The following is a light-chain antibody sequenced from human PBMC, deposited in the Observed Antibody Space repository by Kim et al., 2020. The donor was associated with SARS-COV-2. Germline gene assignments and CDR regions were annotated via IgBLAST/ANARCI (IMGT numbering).Light chain of an antibody. CDR2: GKN. J-gene: IGLJ2*01. V-gene: IGLV3-19*01. CDR3: NSRDSNDNVV. Sequence: VAVGKTVRITCQGDSLRSYYATWYQKKPGQAPILVIYGKNNRPSGIPDRFSGSGSGNTASLTITGTQAGDEADYYCNSRDSNDNVVFGGGTQLTVL. CDR1: SLRSYY.